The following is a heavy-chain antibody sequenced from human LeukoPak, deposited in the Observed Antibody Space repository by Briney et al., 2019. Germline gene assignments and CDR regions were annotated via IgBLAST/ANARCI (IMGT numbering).Heavy chain of an antibody. D-gene: IGHD6-13*01. V-gene: IGHV4-38-2*02. CDR1: GYSISSGYY. CDR2: INHSGST. CDR3: ARHIIAAAGTDL. Sequence: SETLSLTCTVSGYSISSGYYWGWIRQPPGKGLEWIGEINHSGSTNYNPSLKSRVTISVDTSKNQFSLKLSSVTAADTAVYYCARHIIAAAGTDLWGRGTLVTVSS. J-gene: IGHJ2*01.